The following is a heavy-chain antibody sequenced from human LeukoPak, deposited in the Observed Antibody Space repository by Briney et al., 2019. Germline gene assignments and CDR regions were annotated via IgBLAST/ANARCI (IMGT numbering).Heavy chain of an antibody. CDR3: ARDGFGCSSGWYSTDY. V-gene: IGHV3-21*01. Sequence: GRSLRLSCAASGFTFSSYSMNWVRQAPGKGLEWVSSISSSSSYIYYADSVKGRFTISRDNAKNSLYLQMNSLRAEDTAVYYCARDGFGCSSGWYSTDYWGQGTLVTVSS. J-gene: IGHJ4*02. CDR1: GFTFSSYS. CDR2: ISSSSSYI. D-gene: IGHD6-19*01.